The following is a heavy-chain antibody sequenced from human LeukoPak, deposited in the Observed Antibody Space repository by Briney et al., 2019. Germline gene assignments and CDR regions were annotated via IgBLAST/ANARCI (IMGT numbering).Heavy chain of an antibody. CDR3: AREGQQRPLDY. CDR2: ISTSGST. J-gene: IGHJ4*02. D-gene: IGHD6-25*01. Sequence: KPSETLSLTCTVSGGSISGYYWSWIRQPAGQGLEWIGRISTSGSTHCSPSLKSRVTMSVDTSRNQFSLNLSSVAAADTAVYYRAREGQQRPLDYWGQGTLVTVSS. CDR1: GGSISGYY. V-gene: IGHV4-4*07.